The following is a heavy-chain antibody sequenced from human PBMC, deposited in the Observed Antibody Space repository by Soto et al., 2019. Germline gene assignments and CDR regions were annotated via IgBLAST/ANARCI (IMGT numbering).Heavy chain of an antibody. D-gene: IGHD3-9*01. V-gene: IGHV3-30-3*01. CDR3: AKETNAYEINF. CDR2: ISYDGNTQ. CDR1: GFIFSGDA. Sequence: QVQLVESGGGVVQPGGSLRLSCAASGFIFSGDAMHWVRQAPGKGLEWVAVISYDGNTQYYADSVKGRFTVSRDNSNNLLYVEMNNLRDEDTAMYYFAKETNAYEINFWGQGTLVTVSP. J-gene: IGHJ4*02.